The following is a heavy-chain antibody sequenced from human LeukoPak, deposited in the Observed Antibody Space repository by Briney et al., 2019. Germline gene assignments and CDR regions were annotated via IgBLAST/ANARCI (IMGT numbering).Heavy chain of an antibody. CDR1: GFTVSSNY. Sequence: PGGSLRLSCAASGFTVSSNYMSWVRQAPGKGLEWVSVIDSGGSTDYADSVKGRFTISRDKNTLYLQMNSLRAEDTAVYYCARSLSSGWFRFDYWGQGTLVTVSS. CDR3: ARSLSSGWFRFDY. J-gene: IGHJ4*02. CDR2: IDSGGST. D-gene: IGHD6-19*01. V-gene: IGHV3-66*01.